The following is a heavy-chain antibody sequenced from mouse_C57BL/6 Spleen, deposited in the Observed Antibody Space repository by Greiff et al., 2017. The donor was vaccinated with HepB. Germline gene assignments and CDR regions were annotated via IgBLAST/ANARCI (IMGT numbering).Heavy chain of an antibody. Sequence: EVQLVESGGGLVKPGGSLKLSCAASGFTFSSYAMSWVRQTPEKRLEWVATISDGGSYTYYPDNVKGRFTISRDNAKNNLYLQMSHLKSEDTAMYYCARGGTPRYFDVWGTGTTVTVSS. V-gene: IGHV5-4*01. CDR3: ARGGTPRYFDV. J-gene: IGHJ1*03. CDR1: GFTFSSYA. D-gene: IGHD3-1*01. CDR2: ISDGGSYT.